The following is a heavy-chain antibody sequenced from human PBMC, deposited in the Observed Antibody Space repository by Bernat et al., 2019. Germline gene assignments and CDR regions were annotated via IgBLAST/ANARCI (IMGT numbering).Heavy chain of an antibody. Sequence: VQLVESGGGVVQPGRSLRLSCAASGFTFSSYAMHWVRQAPGKGLEWVAVISYDGSNKYYADSVKGRFTISRDNSKNTLYLQMNSLRAEDTAVYYCARVPQMATSDYWGQGTLVTVSS. V-gene: IGHV3-30-3*01. J-gene: IGHJ4*02. CDR2: ISYDGSNK. CDR1: GFTFSSYA. CDR3: ARVPQMATSDY. D-gene: IGHD5-24*01.